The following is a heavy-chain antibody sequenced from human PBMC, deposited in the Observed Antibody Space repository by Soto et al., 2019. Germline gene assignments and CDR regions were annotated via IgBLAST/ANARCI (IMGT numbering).Heavy chain of an antibody. CDR3: ARFYYYGSGSYYKTDYYYGMDV. V-gene: IGHV1-18*01. Sequence: QVQLVQSGAEVKKPGASVKVSCKASGYTFTSYAITWVRQAPGQGLEWMGWISAYNGNTNYAQQLQGRVTMTTDTSSSTAYMELRSLRSDDTAVYYCARFYYYGSGSYYKTDYYYGMDVWGQGTTVSASS. CDR2: ISAYNGNT. D-gene: IGHD3-10*01. CDR1: GYTFTSYA. J-gene: IGHJ6*02.